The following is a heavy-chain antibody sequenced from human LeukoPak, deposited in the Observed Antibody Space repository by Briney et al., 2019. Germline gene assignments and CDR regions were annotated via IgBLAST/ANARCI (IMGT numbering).Heavy chain of an antibody. J-gene: IGHJ4*01. CDR1: GGSISSSNW. Sequence: SETLSLTCSVSGGSISSSNWWSWVRQPPGKGLEWIGEIIHTGSTNYNPSLKSRVTISVDKSKNQFSLNLSSVTAADMAMYYCACYYDSSGYRFDYWGHGALVTVSS. CDR3: ACYYDSSGYRFDY. D-gene: IGHD3-22*01. CDR2: IIHTGST. V-gene: IGHV4-4*02.